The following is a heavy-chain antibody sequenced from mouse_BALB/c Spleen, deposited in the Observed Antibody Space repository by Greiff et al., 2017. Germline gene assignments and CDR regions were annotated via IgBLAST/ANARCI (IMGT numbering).Heavy chain of an antibody. J-gene: IGHJ2*01. V-gene: IGHV1-12*01. Sequence: LQQPGAELVKPGASVKMSCKASGYTFTSYNMHWVKQTPGQGLEWIGAIYPGNGDTSYNQKFKGKATLTADKSSSTAYMQLSSLTSEDSAVYYCARGGLRRGYFDYWGQGTTLTVSS. CDR2: IYPGNGDT. CDR1: GYTFTSYN. D-gene: IGHD2-12*01. CDR3: ARGGLRRGYFDY.